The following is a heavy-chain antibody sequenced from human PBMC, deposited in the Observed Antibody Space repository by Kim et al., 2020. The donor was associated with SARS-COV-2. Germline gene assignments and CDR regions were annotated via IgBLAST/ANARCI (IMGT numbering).Heavy chain of an antibody. CDR3: ASSTVTPVFAARPNAFDI. Sequence: GGSLRLSCAASGFTVSSNYMSWVRQAPGKGLEWVSVIYSGGSTYYADSVKGRFTISRDNSKNTLYLQMNSLRAEDTAVYYCASSTVTPVFAARPNAFDIWGQGTMVTVSS. J-gene: IGHJ3*02. CDR1: GFTVSSNY. D-gene: IGHD4-17*01. V-gene: IGHV3-53*01. CDR2: IYSGGST.